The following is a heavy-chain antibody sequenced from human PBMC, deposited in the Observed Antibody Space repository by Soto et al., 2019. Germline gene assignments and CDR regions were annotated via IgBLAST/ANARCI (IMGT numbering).Heavy chain of an antibody. D-gene: IGHD6-19*01. Sequence: QVQLVQSGAEVKKPGASVKVSCKASGYPFTSYGISWVRQAPGQGLEWMGWISAYNGNTNYAQKLQGRVTMTTDTSTSTAYMELRSLRSDDTAVYYCASLGGIAVAGTLFPGWSEFDPWGQGTLVTVSS. J-gene: IGHJ5*02. CDR3: ASLGGIAVAGTLFPGWSEFDP. V-gene: IGHV1-18*01. CDR1: GYPFTSYG. CDR2: ISAYNGNT.